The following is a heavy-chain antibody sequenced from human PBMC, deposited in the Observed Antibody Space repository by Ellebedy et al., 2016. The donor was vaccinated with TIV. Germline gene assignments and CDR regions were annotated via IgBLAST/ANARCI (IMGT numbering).Heavy chain of an antibody. CDR3: ARAAYCGGDCYYWFDP. J-gene: IGHJ5*02. D-gene: IGHD2-21*02. V-gene: IGHV4-59*01. Sequence: SETLSLTXTVSGGSINSYFWSWIRQPPGKGLEWIGYFYSSRGTNYNPSLKSRVTMSVDTSKNQLSQKLSSVTATDTAVYYCARAAYCGGDCYYWFDPWGQGTLVTVSS. CDR2: FYSSRGT. CDR1: GGSINSYF.